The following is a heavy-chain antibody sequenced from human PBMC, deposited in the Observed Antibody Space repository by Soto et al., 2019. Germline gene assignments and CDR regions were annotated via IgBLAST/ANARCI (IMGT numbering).Heavy chain of an antibody. J-gene: IGHJ4*02. CDR1: GSTFSSYA. D-gene: IGHD3-22*01. CDR3: AKESDSSGYYLVVLDFDY. Sequence: GGSLRLSCAASGSTFSSYAMSWVRQAPGKGLEWVSAISGSGGSTYYADSVKGRFTISRDNSKNTLYLQMNSLRAEDTAVYYCAKESDSSGYYLVVLDFDYWGKGTLVTVSS. CDR2: ISGSGGST. V-gene: IGHV3-23*01.